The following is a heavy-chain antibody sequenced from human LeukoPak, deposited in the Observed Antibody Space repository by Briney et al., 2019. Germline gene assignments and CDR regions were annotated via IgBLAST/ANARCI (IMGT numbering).Heavy chain of an antibody. V-gene: IGHV4-39*01. CDR3: ARVSYGSGSGDFDY. J-gene: IGHJ4*02. D-gene: IGHD3-10*01. Sequence: SETLSLTCTVSGGSISSSSYYWGWIRQPPGKGLEWIGSIYYSGSTYYNPSLKSRVTISVDTSKNQFSLKLSSVTAADTAVYYCARVSYGSGSGDFDYWGQGTLVTVSS. CDR1: GGSISSSSYY. CDR2: IYYSGST.